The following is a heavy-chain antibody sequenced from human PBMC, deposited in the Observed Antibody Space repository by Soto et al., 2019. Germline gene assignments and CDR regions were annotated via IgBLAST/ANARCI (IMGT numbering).Heavy chain of an antibody. CDR1: GGSISSSSYY. D-gene: IGHD2-15*01. Sequence: SETLSLTRTVSGGSISSSSYYWGWIRQPPGKGLEWIGSIYYSGSTYYNPPLNSRVTISVDTSKNQSSLKLSSVTAADTAVYYCARTYCSGGSCYSALLYWGQGPLVTVSS. CDR2: IYYSGST. V-gene: IGHV4-39*01. CDR3: ARTYCSGGSCYSALLY. J-gene: IGHJ4*02.